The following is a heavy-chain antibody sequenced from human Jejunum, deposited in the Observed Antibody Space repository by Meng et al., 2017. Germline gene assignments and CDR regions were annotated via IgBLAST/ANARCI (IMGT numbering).Heavy chain of an antibody. CDR2: IWYDGSKE. J-gene: IGHJ4*02. V-gene: IGHV3-33*03. CDR3: VKRRANWGSGLLDY. CDR1: GFTFSGNG. D-gene: IGHD7-27*01. Sequence: QVELVESGGGVVQPGTSLRLSCAASGFTFSGNGMHWVRLPPGKGLEWVADIWYDGSKEYYADSVKGRFTISRDNSKNTLYLQMNSLTAEDTAVYYCVKRRANWGSGLLDYWGQGTLVTVSS.